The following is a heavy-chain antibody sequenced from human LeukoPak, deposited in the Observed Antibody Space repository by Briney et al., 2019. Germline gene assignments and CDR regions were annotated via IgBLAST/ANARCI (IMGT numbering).Heavy chain of an antibody. CDR1: GAPISRFY. D-gene: IGHD6-19*01. V-gene: IGHV4-4*09. CDR2: IYNGVPT. J-gene: IGHJ4*02. CDR3: VQTTGWPGFDY. Sequence: SETLSLTRTTSGAPISRFYWSWVRQPPGKGLEWIGNIYNGVPTFFNPSLKSRVTLSVDTSKTQFSLQLASVTAADTAVYYCVQTTGWPGFDYWGQGILVTVSS.